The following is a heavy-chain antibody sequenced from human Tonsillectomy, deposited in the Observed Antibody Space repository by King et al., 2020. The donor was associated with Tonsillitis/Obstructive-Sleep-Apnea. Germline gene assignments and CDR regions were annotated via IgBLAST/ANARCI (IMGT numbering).Heavy chain of an antibody. CDR1: GFTFSDSA. V-gene: IGHV3-33*01. Sequence: VPLVESGGGVVQPGRSLRLSCAASGFTFSDSAMHWVRQAPGKGLEWVAVIWYDGSNKYYADSVKGRFTISRDNSKNTLYLQMNSLRAEDTAVYYCAREYFYDSSGIFAYWGQGTLVSVSS. J-gene: IGHJ4*02. CDR2: IWYDGSNK. D-gene: IGHD3-22*01. CDR3: AREYFYDSSGIFAY.